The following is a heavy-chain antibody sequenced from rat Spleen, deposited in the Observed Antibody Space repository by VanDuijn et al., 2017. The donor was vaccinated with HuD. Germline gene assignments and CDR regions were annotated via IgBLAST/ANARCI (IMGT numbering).Heavy chain of an antibody. CDR1: GFTFSDYY. V-gene: IGHV5S13*01. D-gene: IGHD1-1*01. J-gene: IGHJ3*01. CDR3: ARPGPYYYSAGFAY. Sequence: EVQLVESGGGLVQPGRSLKLSCAASGFTFSDYYMAWVRQAPTKGLEWVASVSPPGGSTYYRDSVKGRFTISRDNAKNTQYLQMDSLRSEDTATYYCARPGPYYYSAGFAYWGQGTLVTVSS. CDR2: VSPPGGST.